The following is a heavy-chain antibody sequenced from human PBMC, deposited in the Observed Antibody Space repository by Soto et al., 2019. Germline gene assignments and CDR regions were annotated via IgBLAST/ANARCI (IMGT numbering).Heavy chain of an antibody. J-gene: IGHJ4*02. V-gene: IGHV3-73*01. CDR3: TSLEYYDILTGYFY. CDR1: GFTFSGSA. D-gene: IGHD3-9*01. Sequence: PGGSLRLSCAASGFTFSGSAMHWVRQASGKGLEWVGRIRSKANSYATAYAASVKGRFTISRDDSKNTAYLQMNSLKPEDTAVYYCTSLEYYDILTGYFYWGQGTLVTVSS. CDR2: IRSKANSYAT.